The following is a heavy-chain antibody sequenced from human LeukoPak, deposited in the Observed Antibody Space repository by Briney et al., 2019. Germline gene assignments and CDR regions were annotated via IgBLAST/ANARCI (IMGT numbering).Heavy chain of an antibody. CDR3: AKANVFAIPNLYYFDY. CDR1: GFTFSSYA. Sequence: GGSLRLSCAASGFTFSSYAMSWVRQAPGKGLEWVSAISGSGGSTYYADSVKGRFTISRDNSKNTLYLQMNSLRAEDTAVYYCAKANVFAIPNLYYFDYWGQGTLVTVSS. J-gene: IGHJ4*02. V-gene: IGHV3-23*01. CDR2: ISGSGGST. D-gene: IGHD2-21*01.